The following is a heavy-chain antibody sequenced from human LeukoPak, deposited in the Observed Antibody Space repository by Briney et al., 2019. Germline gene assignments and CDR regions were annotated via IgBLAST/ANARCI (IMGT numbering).Heavy chain of an antibody. Sequence: GGSLRLSCAASGFTVSSNYMSWVRQAPGKGLEWVSVIYSGGSTYYADSVKGRFTISRDNSKNTLYLQMNSLRAEDTAVYYCARVGSSWYGNWFDPWGQGTLVTVSS. CDR3: ARVGSSWYGNWFDP. CDR2: IYSGGST. V-gene: IGHV3-53*01. D-gene: IGHD6-13*01. J-gene: IGHJ5*02. CDR1: GFTVSSNY.